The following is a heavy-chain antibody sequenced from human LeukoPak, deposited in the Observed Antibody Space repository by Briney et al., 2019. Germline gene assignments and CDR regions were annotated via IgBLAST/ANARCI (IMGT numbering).Heavy chain of an antibody. CDR3: AKGSKLVVITRDHYMAV. V-gene: IGHV3-43*01. D-gene: IGHD3-22*01. CDR2: ISWNGVTT. Sequence: GGSLRLSCAASGFSFRGYTMHWVRQAPGKGLEWVSLISWNGVTTYYVDSVKGRFTISRDNSKNTLYLQMNSLRAGDTAVYYCAKGSKLVVITRDHYMAVWGKGTTVTISS. CDR1: GFSFRGYT. J-gene: IGHJ6*03.